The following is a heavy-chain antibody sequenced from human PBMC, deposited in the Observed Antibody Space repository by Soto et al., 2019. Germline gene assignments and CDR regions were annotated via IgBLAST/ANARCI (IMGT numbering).Heavy chain of an antibody. J-gene: IGHJ6*03. CDR2: ISAYNGNT. CDR1: GYTFTSYG. Sequence: ASVKVSCKASGYTFTSYGISWVRQAPGQGLEWMGWISAYNGNTNYAQKLQGRVTMTTDTSTSTAYMELRSLRSDDTAVYYCARSRSTVIPEPKYYYYYMDVWGKGTTVTVSS. CDR3: ARSRSTVIPEPKYYYYYMDV. V-gene: IGHV1-18*01. D-gene: IGHD4-4*01.